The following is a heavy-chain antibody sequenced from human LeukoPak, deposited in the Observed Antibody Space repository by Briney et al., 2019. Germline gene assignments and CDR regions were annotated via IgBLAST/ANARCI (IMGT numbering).Heavy chain of an antibody. CDR2: IYSDGRT. Sequence: GGSLRLSCAASGFTVTNNYMTWVRQAPGKGLDWVSVIYSDGRTYYADSVKVRFIISRDNSKNTLYLQMNSLKPEDTALYYSAGNLYSSSWSDYWGRGTLVTVSS. D-gene: IGHD6-13*01. V-gene: IGHV3-53*01. J-gene: IGHJ4*02. CDR1: GFTVTNNY. CDR3: AGNLYSSSWSDY.